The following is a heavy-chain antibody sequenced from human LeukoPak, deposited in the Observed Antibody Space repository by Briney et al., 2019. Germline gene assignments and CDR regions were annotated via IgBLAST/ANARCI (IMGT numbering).Heavy chain of an antibody. CDR2: IYYSGTT. D-gene: IGHD2-15*01. CDR1: GGSISSGDHF. J-gene: IGHJ4*02. V-gene: IGHV4-31*03. CDR3: TRDVPRSAGYPDN. Sequence: SETLSLTCTVSGGSISSGDHFWSWIRQHPGKGLEWIGYIYYSGTTYYNPSLKSRVTISVDASKNHFSLKLTSVTAADTAVYYCTRDVPRSAGYPDNWGQGTLVTVSS.